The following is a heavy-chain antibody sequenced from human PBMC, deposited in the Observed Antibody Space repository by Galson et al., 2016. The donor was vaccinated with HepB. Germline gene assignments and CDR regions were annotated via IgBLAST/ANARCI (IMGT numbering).Heavy chain of an antibody. CDR3: ARRLNWGSRWYFDL. V-gene: IGHV5-51*01. D-gene: IGHD7-27*01. CDR1: GYNFATYW. CDR2: IYPGDSDT. J-gene: IGHJ2*01. Sequence: QSGAEVKKPGESLEISCKGSGYNFATYWIGWVRHMPGKGLEWMGIIYPGDSDTRYSPSFQGQVTISADKSINTAYLQWSGLKASDSSIYYCARRLNWGSRWYFDLWGRGTLVTVSS.